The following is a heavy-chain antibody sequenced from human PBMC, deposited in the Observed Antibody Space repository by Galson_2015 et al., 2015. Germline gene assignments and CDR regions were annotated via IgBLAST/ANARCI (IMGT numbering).Heavy chain of an antibody. J-gene: IGHJ4*02. CDR1: GFIFSTYS. V-gene: IGHV3-21*01. D-gene: IGHD3-16*01. CDR3: ARAQKGYDATDY. Sequence: SLRLSCAASGFIFSTYSMNWVRQAPGKRLEWVSSITSSSSYISYADSVKGRFAVSRDNAKNSLFLQMNSLRDDDTAVYYCARAQKGYDATDYWGQGTLVTVSS. CDR2: ITSSSSYI.